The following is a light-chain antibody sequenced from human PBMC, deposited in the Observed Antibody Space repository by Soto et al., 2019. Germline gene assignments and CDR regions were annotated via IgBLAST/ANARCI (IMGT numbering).Light chain of an antibody. V-gene: IGKV3-11*01. CDR2: DAS. CDR1: QSVSSY. J-gene: IGKJ3*01. CDR3: QQRSTWPLFT. Sequence: EIVLTQSPATLSLSPGERATLSCRASQSVSSYLAWYQQKPGQAPRLLIYDASNRATGIPARFSGSGSGTDFTLTTSSLEPEDFAVYYCQQRSTWPLFTFGPGTKVDI.